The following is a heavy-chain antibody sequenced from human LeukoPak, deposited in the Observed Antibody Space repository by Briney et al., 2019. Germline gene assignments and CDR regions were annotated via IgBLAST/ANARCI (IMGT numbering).Heavy chain of an antibody. J-gene: IGHJ6*02. CDR2: IYYSGST. D-gene: IGHD5-12*01. V-gene: IGHV4-59*01. Sequence: SETLSLTCTVSGGSISSYYWSWIRQPPGKGLEWIGYIYYSGSTNYNPSLKSRVTISVDTSKNQFSLKLSSVTAADTAVYYCARQSVSGYDFGGGGYYGMDVWGQGTTVTVSS. CDR1: GGSISSYY. CDR3: ARQSVSGYDFGGGGYYGMDV.